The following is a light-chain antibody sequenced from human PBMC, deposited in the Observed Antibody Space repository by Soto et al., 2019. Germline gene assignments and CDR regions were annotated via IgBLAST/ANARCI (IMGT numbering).Light chain of an antibody. V-gene: IGLV2-11*01. CDR3: NSYAGDIIRFV. Sequence: QSALTQPRSVSGSPGQSVTISCTGTSGDGGDYDYVSWYQQHPGKAPKVLLYEVSNRPSGVSNRFSGSKSGNTASLTISGLQADDEADYYCNSYAGDIIRFVFGTGTKVTVL. CDR2: EVS. J-gene: IGLJ1*01. CDR1: SGDGGDYDY.